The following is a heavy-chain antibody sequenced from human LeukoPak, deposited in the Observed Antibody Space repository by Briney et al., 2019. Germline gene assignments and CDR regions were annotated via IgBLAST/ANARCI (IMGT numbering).Heavy chain of an antibody. CDR3: ASDVPGTDIVVVPAATKGYYYYYMDV. CDR1: GYSFTGYY. J-gene: IGHJ6*03. V-gene: IGHV1-2*02. CDR2: INPNSGGT. Sequence: ASVKVSCKASGYSFTGYYMHWVRQAPGQGLEWMGWINPNSGGTNYAQKLQGRVTMTRDTSISTAYMELSRLRSDDTAVYYCASDVPGTDIVVVPAATKGYYYYYMDVWGKGTTVTVSS. D-gene: IGHD2-2*01.